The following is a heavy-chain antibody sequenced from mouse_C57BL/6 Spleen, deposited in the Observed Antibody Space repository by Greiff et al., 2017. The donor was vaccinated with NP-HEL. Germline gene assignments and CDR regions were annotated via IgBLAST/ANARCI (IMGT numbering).Heavy chain of an antibody. J-gene: IGHJ4*01. V-gene: IGHV1-64*01. CDR3: ARGKLGRNAMDY. CDR1: GYTFTSYW. Sequence: QVQLQQPGAELVKPGASVKLSCKASGYTFTSYWMHWVKQRPGQGLEWIGMIHPNSGSTNYNEKFKSKATLTVDKSSSTAYMQLSSLTSEDSAVYYGARGKLGRNAMDYWGQGTSVTVSS. CDR2: IHPNSGST. D-gene: IGHD4-1*01.